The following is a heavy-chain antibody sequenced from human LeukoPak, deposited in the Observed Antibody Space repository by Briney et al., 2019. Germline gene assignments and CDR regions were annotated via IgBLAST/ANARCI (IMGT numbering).Heavy chain of an antibody. CDR3: ARQSGPDNWFDP. D-gene: IGHD3-3*01. CDR1: GGSFSGYY. J-gene: IGHJ5*02. CDR2: INHSGST. V-gene: IGHV4-34*01. Sequence: PSETLSLTCALYGGSFSGYYWNWIRQPPGKGLEWIGEINHSGSTNYNPSLKSRVTISVDTSKNQFSLKLSSVTAADTAVYYCARQSGPDNWFDPWGQGTLVTVSS.